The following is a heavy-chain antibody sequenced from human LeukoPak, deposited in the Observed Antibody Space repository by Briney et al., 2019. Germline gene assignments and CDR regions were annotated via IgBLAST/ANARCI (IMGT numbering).Heavy chain of an antibody. Sequence: PGKSLRLSCAASGFTFSSYALHWVRQVPGKGLEWVAAILYDGTNKYYADSVKGRFTISRDTFQNTLYLQMNSLRPEDTAVYHCAKGGGRQLADAFDIWGQGTMVTASS. D-gene: IGHD6-6*01. CDR2: ILYDGTNK. CDR3: AKGGGRQLADAFDI. V-gene: IGHV3-30-3*01. J-gene: IGHJ3*02. CDR1: GFTFSSYA.